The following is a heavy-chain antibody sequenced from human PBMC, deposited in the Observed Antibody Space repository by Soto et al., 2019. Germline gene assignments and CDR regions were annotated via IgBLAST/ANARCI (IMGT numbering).Heavy chain of an antibody. CDR1: GFTFSSYG. V-gene: IGHV3-30*18. Sequence: QVQLVESGGGVVQPGRSLRLSCAASGFTFSSYGMHWVRQAPGKGLEWVAVISYDGSNKYYADSVKGRFTISRDNSKNTLYLQMNSLRAEDTAVYYCGKGTSFEYWGQGTLVTVSS. CDR3: GKGTSFEY. CDR2: ISYDGSNK. J-gene: IGHJ4*02.